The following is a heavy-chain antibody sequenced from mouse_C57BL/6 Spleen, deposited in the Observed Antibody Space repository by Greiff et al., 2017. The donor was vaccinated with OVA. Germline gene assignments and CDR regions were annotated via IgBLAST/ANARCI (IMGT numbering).Heavy chain of an antibody. D-gene: IGHD1-1*01. CDR3: TRWGGSGPFDD. J-gene: IGHJ2*01. CDR2: IDPETGGT. V-gene: IGHV1-15*01. Sequence: QVQLQQSGAELVRPGASVTLSCKASGYTFTDYEMHWVKQTPVHGLEWIGAIDPETGGTAYNQKFKGKAILTADKSSSTAYMELRSLTSEDSAVYYWTRWGGSGPFDDWGQGTTLTVSS. CDR1: GYTFTDYE.